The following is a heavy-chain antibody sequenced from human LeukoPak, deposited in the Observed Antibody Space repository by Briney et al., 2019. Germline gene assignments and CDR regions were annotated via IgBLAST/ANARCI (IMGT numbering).Heavy chain of an antibody. CDR1: GGSISGYY. CDR2: INHSGST. V-gene: IGHV4-34*01. Sequence: SETLSLTCAVYGGSISGYYWSWIRQPPGKGLEWIGEINHSGSTNYNPSLKSRVTISVDTSKNQFSLKLSSVTAADTAVYYCARTWMDVWGKGTTVTVSS. CDR3: ARTWMDV. J-gene: IGHJ6*04.